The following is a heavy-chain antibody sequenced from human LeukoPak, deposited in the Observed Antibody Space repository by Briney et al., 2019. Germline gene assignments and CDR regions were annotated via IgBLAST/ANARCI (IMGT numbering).Heavy chain of an antibody. D-gene: IGHD3-22*01. J-gene: IGHJ4*02. CDR2: IYSGGGT. Sequence: PGGSLRLSCAASGFTVSSNYTSWVRQAPGKGLEWVSVIYSGGGTYYADSVKGRFTISRDNSKSTLYLQMNSLRAEDTAVYYCARVQWLSFDYWGQGTLVTVSS. CDR1: GFTVSSNY. CDR3: ARVQWLSFDY. V-gene: IGHV3-53*01.